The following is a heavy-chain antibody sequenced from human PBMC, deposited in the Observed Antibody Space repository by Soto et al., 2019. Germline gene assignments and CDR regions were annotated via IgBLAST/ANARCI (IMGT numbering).Heavy chain of an antibody. CDR2: ISSTASTI. CDR1: GFPFSNFE. Sequence: EVHLVESGGGLVQPGGSLRLACAASGFPFSNFEMNWVRQAPGKGLEWLSYISSTASTIYYADSVKGRFTISRDNAKNSLFLQMNSLRPEDTAVYYCAPGGATGGDRWGQGTLVTVSS. V-gene: IGHV3-48*03. CDR3: APGGATGGDR. J-gene: IGHJ5*02. D-gene: IGHD2-8*02.